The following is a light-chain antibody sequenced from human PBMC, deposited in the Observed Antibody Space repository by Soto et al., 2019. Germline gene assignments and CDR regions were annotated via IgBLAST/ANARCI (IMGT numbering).Light chain of an antibody. CDR2: DVN. V-gene: IGLV2-14*03. Sequence: QSALTQPASVSGSPGQSIAISCTGTSSDVGAYDYVSWYQQHPGKAPKVMVFDVNHRPSGVSNRFSGSKSGNTASLTITGLEAEDEADYYCGSYTSIKSVIFGGGTKLTVL. CDR1: SSDVGAYDY. J-gene: IGLJ2*01. CDR3: GSYTSIKSVI.